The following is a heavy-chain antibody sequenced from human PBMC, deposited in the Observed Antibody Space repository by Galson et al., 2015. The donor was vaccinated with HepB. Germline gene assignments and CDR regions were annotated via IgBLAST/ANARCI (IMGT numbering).Heavy chain of an antibody. J-gene: IGHJ1*01. Sequence: SLRLSCAASGFSFCTSGMHWVRQAPGKGLEWVAVISYDGINKYHLDSVKGRFAISRDNSKNTLYLQMNSLRPEDTAVYYCAKDKSSSLAFAEYFQYWGQGTLVTVS. CDR1: GFSFCTSG. CDR3: AKDKSSSLAFAEYFQY. CDR2: ISYDGINK. D-gene: IGHD6-13*01. V-gene: IGHV3-30*18.